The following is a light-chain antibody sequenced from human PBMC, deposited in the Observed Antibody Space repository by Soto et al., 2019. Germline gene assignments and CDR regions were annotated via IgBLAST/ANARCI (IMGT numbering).Light chain of an antibody. CDR2: EVS. Sequence: QLVLTQPPSASGSPGQSVTISCTGTSSDVGGYNYVSWYQQHPGKAPKLMIYEVSKRPSGVPDRFSGSKSGNTASLTVSGLQAEDEADYYCSSYAGSNHVLFGGGTKLTVL. J-gene: IGLJ2*01. CDR3: SSYAGSNHVL. CDR1: SSDVGGYNY. V-gene: IGLV2-8*01.